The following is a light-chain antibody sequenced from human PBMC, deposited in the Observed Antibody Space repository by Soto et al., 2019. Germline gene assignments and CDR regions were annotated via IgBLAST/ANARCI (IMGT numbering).Light chain of an antibody. CDR2: GNK. CDR1: SSNIGAGYD. J-gene: IGLJ1*01. V-gene: IGLV1-40*01. CDR3: QSYDSTLSGYV. Sequence: HSVLTHPPSVSGAPVQRVTVSCTVISSNIGAGYDVHWYQQLRRTAPKLLISGNKNRRSGVPARFHASQTGTSASMAITGLQAEDEADYYCQSYDSTLSGYVLGTGTKVNVL.